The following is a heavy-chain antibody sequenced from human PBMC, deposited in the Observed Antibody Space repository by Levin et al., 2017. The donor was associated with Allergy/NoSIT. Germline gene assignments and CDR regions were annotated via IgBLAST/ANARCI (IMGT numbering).Heavy chain of an antibody. CDR1: GFSLSTSGVG. J-gene: IGHJ3*02. V-gene: IGHV2-5*02. CDR3: AHRRRYYGSGGNDAFDI. D-gene: IGHD3-10*01. CDR2: IYWDDDK. Sequence: SGPTLGKPTQTLTLTCTFSGFSLSTSGVGVGWIRQPPGKALEWLALIYWDDDKRYSPSLKSRLTITKDTSKNQVVLTMTNMDPVDTATYYCAHRRRYYGSGGNDAFDIWGQGTMVTVSS.